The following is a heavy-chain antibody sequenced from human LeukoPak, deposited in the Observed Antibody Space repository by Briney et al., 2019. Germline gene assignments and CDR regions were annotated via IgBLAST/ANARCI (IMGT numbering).Heavy chain of an antibody. CDR2: INHSGST. CDR1: GGSFSDYY. V-gene: IGHV4-34*01. J-gene: IGHJ4*02. Sequence: SETLSLTCAVYGGSFSDYYWSWLRQAPGKGLEWIGEINHSGSTNYNPSLKSRVTKSVDMYKNQFSLKLNSVTAADTAVYYCARDRSGYCGGSSCSSAGFFDYWGQGTLVTVSS. CDR3: ARDRSGYCGGSSCSSAGFFDY. D-gene: IGHD2-15*01.